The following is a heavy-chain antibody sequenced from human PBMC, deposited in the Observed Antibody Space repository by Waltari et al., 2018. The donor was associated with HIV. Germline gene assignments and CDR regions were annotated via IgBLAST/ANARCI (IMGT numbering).Heavy chain of an antibody. J-gene: IGHJ6*02. D-gene: IGHD2-2*02. CDR1: GGSFSGYY. CDR3: AIVRIVVVPAAILSRGGMDV. V-gene: IGHV4-34*01. Sequence: QVQLQQWGAGLLKPSETLSLTCDVYGGSFSGYYWSWIRQPPGKGLAWIGEINHSGSTNYHPSLKSRVTISVDTSKNQFSLKLSSVTAADTAVYYWAIVRIVVVPAAILSRGGMDVWGQGTTVTVSS. CDR2: INHSGST.